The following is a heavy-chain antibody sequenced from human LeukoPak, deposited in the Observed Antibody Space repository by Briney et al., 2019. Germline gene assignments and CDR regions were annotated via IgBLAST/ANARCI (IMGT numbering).Heavy chain of an antibody. V-gene: IGHV3-74*01. J-gene: IGHJ1*01. CDR2: XKRGGSST. CDR1: VFTFRNYW. CDR3: ASPLSGGYGALFFQH. D-gene: IGHD5-12*01. Sequence: GGSLRLSCTASVFTFRNYWMNWVRQAQGXXXXXXXXXKRGGSSTSYTECVXGRXTISRNNAKNTLYMQVHRLRVEDTAVYYCASPLSGGYGALFFQHWGPGTLVTVSS.